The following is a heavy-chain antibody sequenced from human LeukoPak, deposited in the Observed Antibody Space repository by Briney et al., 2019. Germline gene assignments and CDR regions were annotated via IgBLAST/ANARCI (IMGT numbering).Heavy chain of an antibody. V-gene: IGHV4-39*01. CDR1: GGSISSSNYY. Sequence: SETLSLTCTVSGGSISSSNYYWGWIRQPPGKGLEWIGSIYYSGGTYFNPSLKSRVTISVNTSKNQFSLKLSSVTAADTAVYYCARSLGWYPLSGFDYWGQGTLVTVSS. CDR3: ARSLGWYPLSGFDY. D-gene: IGHD6-19*01. CDR2: IYYSGGT. J-gene: IGHJ4*02.